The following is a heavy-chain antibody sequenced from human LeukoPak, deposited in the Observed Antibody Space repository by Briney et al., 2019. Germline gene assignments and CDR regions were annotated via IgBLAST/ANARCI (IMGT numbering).Heavy chain of an antibody. V-gene: IGHV4-39*01. J-gene: IGHJ3*02. CDR3: ATPYYYDSSGYYYRAFDI. CDR1: GGSISSSSYY. Sequence: SETLSLTCTVSGGSISSSSYYWGWIRQPPGKGLEWIGSIYYSGSTHYNPSLKSRVTISVDTSKNQFSLKLSSVTAADTAVYYCATPYYYDSSGYYYRAFDIWGQGTMVTVSS. CDR2: IYYSGST. D-gene: IGHD3-22*01.